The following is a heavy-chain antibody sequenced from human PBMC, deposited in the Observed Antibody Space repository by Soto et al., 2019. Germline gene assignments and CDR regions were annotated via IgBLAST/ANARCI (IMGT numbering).Heavy chain of an antibody. D-gene: IGHD4-17*01. V-gene: IGHV4-59*08. Sequence: SETLSLTCTVSGGSISTYYWNWIRQPPGKGLEWIGYIYDSGSTNYNPSLKSRVTISVDMSKKQFSLKLSSVTAADTAVYYCASLYGDYRLGWGQGTLVTVSS. CDR2: IYDSGST. J-gene: IGHJ4*02. CDR3: ASLYGDYRLG. CDR1: GGSISTYY.